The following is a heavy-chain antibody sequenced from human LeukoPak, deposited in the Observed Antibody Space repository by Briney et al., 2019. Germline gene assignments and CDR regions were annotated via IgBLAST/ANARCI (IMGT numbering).Heavy chain of an antibody. Sequence: GGSLRLSCAASGFTFSSYGMHWVRQAPGKGLEWVAVISVDGSNEYYADSVKGRFTISRDNSKNTLYLQMNSLRAEDTAVYYCARDDYGDYWGQGTLVTVSS. J-gene: IGHJ4*02. CDR3: ARDDYGDY. V-gene: IGHV3-30*03. CDR2: ISVDGSNE. CDR1: GFTFSSYG.